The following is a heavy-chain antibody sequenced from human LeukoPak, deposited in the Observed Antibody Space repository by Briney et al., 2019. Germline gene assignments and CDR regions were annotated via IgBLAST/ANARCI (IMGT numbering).Heavy chain of an antibody. J-gene: IGHJ4*02. V-gene: IGHV3-7*02. CDR3: ALWRTYRNY. CDR2: INSHGREE. Sequence: PGGSLTLSCAVSGFTLSYYRMIWVRQAPGQGLEWVANINSHGREERDVDSVKGRSTMSRNNARNSLYLQMNNLRAEDTAVYYCALWRTYRNYGGQGTLVTVSS. CDR1: GFTLSYYR. D-gene: IGHD3-16*02.